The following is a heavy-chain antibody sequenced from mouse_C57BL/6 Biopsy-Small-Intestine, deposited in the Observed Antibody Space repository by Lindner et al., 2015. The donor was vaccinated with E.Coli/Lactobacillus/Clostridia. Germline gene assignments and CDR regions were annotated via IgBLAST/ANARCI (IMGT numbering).Heavy chain of an antibody. CDR1: GYTFTSYW. Sequence: VQLQESGAELVKPGASVKMSCKASGYTFTSYWTTWVKQRPGQGLEWIGDIYPGSGSTNCNEKFKTKATLTVDTSSNTVYMQHSSLTSEDSAVYYCALYDYDEGFAFWGQGTLVTVSA. V-gene: IGHV1-55*01. D-gene: IGHD2-4*01. CDR3: ALYDYDEGFAF. CDR2: IYPGSGST. J-gene: IGHJ3*01.